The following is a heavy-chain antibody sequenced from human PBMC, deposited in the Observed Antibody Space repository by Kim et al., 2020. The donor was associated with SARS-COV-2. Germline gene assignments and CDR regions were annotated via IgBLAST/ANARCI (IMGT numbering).Heavy chain of an antibody. J-gene: IGHJ2*01. V-gene: IGHV4-34*01. Sequence: SETLSLTCAVYGGSFSGYYWSWIRQPPGKGLEWIGEINHSGSTNYNPSLKSRVTISVDTSKNQFSLKLSSVTAADTAVYYCARGRMITGTTRYFDLWGRGTLVTVSS. CDR1: GGSFSGYY. D-gene: IGHD1-7*01. CDR3: ARGRMITGTTRYFDL. CDR2: INHSGST.